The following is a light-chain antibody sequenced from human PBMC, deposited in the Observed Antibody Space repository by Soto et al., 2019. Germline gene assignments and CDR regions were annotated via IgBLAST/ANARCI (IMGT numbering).Light chain of an antibody. Sequence: DIQMTQSPSNMSASVGDRVTITCRASQSISSWLAWYQQKPGKAPKLLIYDASSLESGVPSRFSGSGSGTEFTITISSLQPDDFATYYCHQYNAYPLTFGEGTKVDIK. J-gene: IGKJ4*01. CDR1: QSISSW. CDR3: HQYNAYPLT. V-gene: IGKV1-5*01. CDR2: DAS.